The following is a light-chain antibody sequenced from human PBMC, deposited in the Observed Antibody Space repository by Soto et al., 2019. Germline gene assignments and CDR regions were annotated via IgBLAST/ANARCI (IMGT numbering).Light chain of an antibody. Sequence: QSALTQPRSVSGSPVQSVTISCSGTSSDLGGYNYVSWYQHHPGKAPKLMIYDVTLRPSGVPDRFSGSKSGNTASLTISGLQAEDEADYYCCSYAGSFTGVFGGGTKVTVL. CDR3: CSYAGSFTGV. J-gene: IGLJ3*02. CDR1: SSDLGGYNY. V-gene: IGLV2-11*01. CDR2: DVT.